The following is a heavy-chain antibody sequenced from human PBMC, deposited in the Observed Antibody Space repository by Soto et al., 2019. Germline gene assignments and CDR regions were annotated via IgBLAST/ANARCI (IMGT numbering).Heavy chain of an antibody. CDR2: IRSKAYGGTT. CDR1: GFTFGDYA. Sequence: GGSLRLSCTASGFTFGDYAMSWFRQAPGKGLEWVGFIRSKAYGGTTEYAASVKGRFTISRDDSKSIAYLQMNSLKTEDTAVNYCTTTSSGYFDWSPDYWGQGTLVTVSS. V-gene: IGHV3-49*03. J-gene: IGHJ4*02. CDR3: TTTSSGYFDWSPDY. D-gene: IGHD3-9*01.